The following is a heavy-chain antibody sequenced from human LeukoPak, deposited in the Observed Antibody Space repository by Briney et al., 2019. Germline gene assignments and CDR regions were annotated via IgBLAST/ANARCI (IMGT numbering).Heavy chain of an antibody. CDR3: AREDTLGGYYFDN. D-gene: IGHD3-16*01. J-gene: IGHJ4*02. V-gene: IGHV3-21*01. Sequence: GGSLRLSCAASGITFTSSSMTWVRQAPGKGLEWVSSISSSGAYVYFADSLKGRFTISRDNTKNSLYLQMNSLRAEDTAVYYCAREDTLGGYYFDNWGQGTLVTVSS. CDR1: GITFTSSS. CDR2: ISSSGAYV.